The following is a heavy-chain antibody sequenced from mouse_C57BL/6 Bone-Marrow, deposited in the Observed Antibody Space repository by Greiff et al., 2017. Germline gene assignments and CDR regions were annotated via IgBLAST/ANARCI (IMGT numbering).Heavy chain of an antibody. Sequence: VQLMESGAELARPGASVKLSCKASGYTFTSYGISWVKQRTGQGLEWIGEIYPRSGNTYYNEKFKGKATLTADKSSSTAYMELRSLTSEDSAVYFCAREAYSPFDYWGQGTTLTVSS. CDR3: AREAYSPFDY. D-gene: IGHD2-10*01. CDR1: GYTFTSYG. J-gene: IGHJ2*01. CDR2: IYPRSGNT. V-gene: IGHV1-81*01.